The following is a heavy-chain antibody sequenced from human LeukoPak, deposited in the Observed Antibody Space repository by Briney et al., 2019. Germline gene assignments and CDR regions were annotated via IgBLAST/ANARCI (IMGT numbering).Heavy chain of an antibody. Sequence: SETLSLTCAVSGYSISSGYYWGWIRQPPGKGLEWIGSIYHSGSTYCNPSLKSRVTISVDTSKNQFSLKLSSVTAADTAVYYCARAYYDFWSGYYTGGYFDYWGQGTLVTVSS. V-gene: IGHV4-38-2*01. CDR1: GYSISSGYY. CDR3: ARAYYDFWSGYYTGGYFDY. D-gene: IGHD3-3*01. J-gene: IGHJ4*02. CDR2: IYHSGST.